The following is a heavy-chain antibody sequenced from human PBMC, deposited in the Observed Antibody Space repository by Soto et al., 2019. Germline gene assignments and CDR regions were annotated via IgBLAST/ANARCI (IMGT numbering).Heavy chain of an antibody. CDR3: ARAPYYDILTGQTGDWFDP. V-gene: IGHV3-11*01. CDR2: ISSSGSTI. Sequence: QVQLVESGGGLVKPGGSLRLSCAASGFTFSDYYMSWIRQAPGKGLEGVSYISSSGSTIYYADSVKGRFTISRDNAKNSLYLQMNSLRAEDTAVYYCARAPYYDILTGQTGDWFDPWGQGTLVTVSS. CDR1: GFTFSDYY. J-gene: IGHJ5*02. D-gene: IGHD3-9*01.